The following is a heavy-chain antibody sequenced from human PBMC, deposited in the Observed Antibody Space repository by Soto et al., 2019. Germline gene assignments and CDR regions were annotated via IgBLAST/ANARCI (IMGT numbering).Heavy chain of an antibody. CDR3: AKTTVTTNYYYYGMDV. D-gene: IGHD4-17*01. Sequence: VGSLRLSCAASGFTFSSYGMHWVRQAPGKGLEWVAVISYDGSNKYYADSVKGRFTISRDNSKNTLYLQMNSLRAEDTAVYYCAKTTVTTNYYYYGMDVWGQGTTVTVSS. V-gene: IGHV3-30*18. CDR1: GFTFSSYG. J-gene: IGHJ6*02. CDR2: ISYDGSNK.